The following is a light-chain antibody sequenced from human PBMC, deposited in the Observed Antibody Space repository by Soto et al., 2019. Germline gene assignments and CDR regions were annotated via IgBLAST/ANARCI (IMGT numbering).Light chain of an antibody. V-gene: IGKV1-5*01. CDR3: QQYNSYWT. CDR2: DAS. J-gene: IGKJ1*01. Sequence: IQMTQSPSTLSASVGDRVTITFRASQSISLSLAWYQQKPGKAPDLLISDASNLERGVPSRFSGSGSGTEFTLTISSLQPDDFATYYCQQYNSYWTFGPGTKVDIK. CDR1: QSISLS.